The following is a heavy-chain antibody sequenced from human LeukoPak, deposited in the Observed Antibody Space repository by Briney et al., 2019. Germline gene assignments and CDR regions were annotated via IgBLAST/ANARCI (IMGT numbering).Heavy chain of an antibody. CDR1: GFTFSSYW. V-gene: IGHV3-7*01. J-gene: IGHJ4*02. CDR3: AKVYCSGGSCYGDLVLGIVDY. Sequence: GGPLRLSCAASGFTFSSYWMSWVRQAPGKGLEWVANIKQDGSEKYYVDSVKGRFTISRDNAKNSLYLQMNSLRAEDTAVYYCAKVYCSGGSCYGDLVLGIVDYWGQGTLVTVSS. CDR2: IKQDGSEK. D-gene: IGHD2-15*01.